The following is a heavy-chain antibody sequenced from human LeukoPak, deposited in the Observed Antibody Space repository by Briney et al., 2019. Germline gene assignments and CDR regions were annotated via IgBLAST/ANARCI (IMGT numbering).Heavy chain of an antibody. J-gene: IGHJ5*02. V-gene: IGHV3-30-3*01. CDR2: ISYDGSNK. Sequence: AGRSLRLSCAASGFTFSSYAMHWVRRAPGKGLEWVAVISYDGSNKYYADSVKGRFTISRDNSKNTLYLQMNSLRAEDTAVYYCAREHYYGSGSYLWFDPWGQGTLVTVSS. D-gene: IGHD3-10*01. CDR1: GFTFSSYA. CDR3: AREHYYGSGSYLWFDP.